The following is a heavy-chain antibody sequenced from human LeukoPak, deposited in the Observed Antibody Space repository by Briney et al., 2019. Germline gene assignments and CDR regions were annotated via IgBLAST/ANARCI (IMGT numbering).Heavy chain of an antibody. D-gene: IGHD2-15*01. CDR2: IYPGDSDT. Sequence: GESPKISCKGSGYSFTSYWIDWVRQMPGKGLEWMGIIYPGDSDTRYSPSFQGQVTISADKSISPAYLRWSSLKASDTAMYYCARYCSGGSCYRDAFDIWGQGTMVTVSS. CDR1: GYSFTSYW. V-gene: IGHV5-51*01. J-gene: IGHJ3*02. CDR3: ARYCSGGSCYRDAFDI.